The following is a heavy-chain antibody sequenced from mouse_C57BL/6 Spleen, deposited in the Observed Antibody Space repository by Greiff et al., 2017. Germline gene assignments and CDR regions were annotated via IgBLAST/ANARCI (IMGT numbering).Heavy chain of an antibody. D-gene: IGHD2-1*01. Sequence: DVKLQESGPGMVKPSQSLSLTCTVTGYSITSGYDWHWIRHFPGNKLEWMGYISYSGSTNYNPSLKSRISITHDTSKNHFFLKLNSVTTEDTATYYCARAYGNFGNYAMDYWGQGTSVTVSS. J-gene: IGHJ4*01. CDR1: GYSITSGYD. V-gene: IGHV3-1*01. CDR2: ISYSGST. CDR3: ARAYGNFGNYAMDY.